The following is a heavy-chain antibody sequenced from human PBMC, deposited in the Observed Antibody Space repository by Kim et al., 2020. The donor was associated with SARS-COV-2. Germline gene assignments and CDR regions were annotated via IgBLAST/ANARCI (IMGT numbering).Heavy chain of an antibody. J-gene: IGHJ6*02. CDR1: GFTFSDYY. CDR3: ARDRDGDYVNYYYYYGMDV. CDR2: ISSSGSTI. V-gene: IGHV3-11*01. Sequence: GGSLRLSWAASGFTFSDYYMSWIRQAPGKGLEWVSYISSSGSTIYYADSVKGRFTISRDNAKNSLYLQMNSLRAEDTAVYYCARDRDGDYVNYYYYYGMDVWGQGTTVTVSS. D-gene: IGHD4-17*01.